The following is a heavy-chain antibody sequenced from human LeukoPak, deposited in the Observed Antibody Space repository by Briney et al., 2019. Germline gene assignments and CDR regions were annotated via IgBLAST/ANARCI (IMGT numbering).Heavy chain of an antibody. D-gene: IGHD6-19*01. CDR2: IYYSGST. J-gene: IGHJ6*03. CDR1: GGSISSYY. V-gene: IGHV4-59*01. Sequence: SETLSLTCTVSGGSISSYYWSWIRQPPGKGLEWIGYIYYSGSTNYNPSLKSRVTISVDTSKNQFSLKLSSETAADTAVYYCARAATPGIAVAGTNYYMDVWGKGTTVTVSS. CDR3: ARAATPGIAVAGTNYYMDV.